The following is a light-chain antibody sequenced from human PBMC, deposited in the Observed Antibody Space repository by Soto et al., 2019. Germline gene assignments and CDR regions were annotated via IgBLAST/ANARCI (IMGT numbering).Light chain of an antibody. CDR1: QSVSSSQ. J-gene: IGKJ1*01. CDR2: GAS. CDR3: QQYGSSPET. Sequence: EIVLTQSPGTLSLSPGERATLSCRASQSVSSSQLAWYQQQPGPAHTLLIYGASCRDTGLPARFSGSGSGTVFTLTISRLQPEDFATYYCQQYGSSPETFGQGTKVEIK. V-gene: IGKV3-20*01.